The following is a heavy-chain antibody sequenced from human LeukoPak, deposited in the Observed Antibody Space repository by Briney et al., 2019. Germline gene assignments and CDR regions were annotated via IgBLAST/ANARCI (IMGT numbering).Heavy chain of an antibody. Sequence: PGGSLRLSCAASGFTFSSYGMHWVRQAPGKGLEWVAFIRYDGSNKHYADSVKGRFTISRDNSKNTLYLHMNSLRAEDTAVYYCAKDKDTSSWYFDYWGQGTLVTVSS. J-gene: IGHJ4*02. V-gene: IGHV3-30*02. CDR2: IRYDGSNK. D-gene: IGHD6-13*01. CDR1: GFTFSSYG. CDR3: AKDKDTSSWYFDY.